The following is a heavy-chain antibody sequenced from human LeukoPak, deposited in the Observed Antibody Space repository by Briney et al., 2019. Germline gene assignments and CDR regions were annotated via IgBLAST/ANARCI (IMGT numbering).Heavy chain of an antibody. J-gene: IGHJ2*01. Sequence: ETLSLTCTVSGYSISSGYYWGWIRQPPGKGLERIGSIYHSGSTYYNPSLKSRVTISVDTSKNQFSLKLSSVSAADTAVYYCARDFGDKKTRGPRAWYFDLWGRGTLVTVSS. V-gene: IGHV4-38-2*02. CDR3: ARDFGDKKTRGPRAWYFDL. D-gene: IGHD3-16*01. CDR1: GYSISSGYY. CDR2: IYHSGST.